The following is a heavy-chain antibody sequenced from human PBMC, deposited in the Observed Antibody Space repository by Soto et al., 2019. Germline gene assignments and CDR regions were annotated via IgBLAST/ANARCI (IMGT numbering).Heavy chain of an antibody. CDR2: IYSSGST. CDR3: ARVFAGDYGAFDI. V-gene: IGHV4-59*01. Sequence: SETLSLTCSVSGGSITSYYWSWIRQPPGKGLEWIGYIYSSGSTDYNPSLKSRVAISVDTSKNQFSLQLSSVTAADTAVYYCARVFAGDYGAFDIWGQWTMVTVS. CDR1: GGSITSYY. D-gene: IGHD4-17*01. J-gene: IGHJ3*02.